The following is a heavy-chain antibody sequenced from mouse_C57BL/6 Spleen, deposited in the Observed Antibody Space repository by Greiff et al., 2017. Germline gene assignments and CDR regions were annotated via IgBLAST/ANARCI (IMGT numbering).Heavy chain of an antibody. CDR2: IDPSDSET. V-gene: IGHV1-52*01. Sequence: VQLQQPGAELVRPGSSVKLSCKASGYTFTSYWMHWVKQRPIQGLEWIGNIDPSDSETHYNQKFKDKATLTVDKSSSTAYMQLSSLTSEDSAVYYCARPLYYSNYGYYFDYWGQGTTLTVSS. CDR3: ARPLYYSNYGYYFDY. CDR1: GYTFTSYW. D-gene: IGHD2-5*01. J-gene: IGHJ2*01.